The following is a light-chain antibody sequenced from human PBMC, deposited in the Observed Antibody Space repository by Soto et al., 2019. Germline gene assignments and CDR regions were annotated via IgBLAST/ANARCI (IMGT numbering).Light chain of an antibody. Sequence: AFPLTQPPSSLSASLGDRVTISCRASQGIKTDLAWYQQRPGKAPKLLIYDASTLESGVPSRFSGSGYGTDFTLTISSLQPEDFATYYCQQFNFHPLYTFGQGTRLEI. CDR1: QGIKTD. V-gene: IGKV1-13*02. J-gene: IGKJ2*01. CDR3: QQFNFHPLYT. CDR2: DAS.